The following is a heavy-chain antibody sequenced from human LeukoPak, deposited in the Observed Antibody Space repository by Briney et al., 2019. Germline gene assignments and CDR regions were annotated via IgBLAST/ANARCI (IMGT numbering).Heavy chain of an antibody. J-gene: IGHJ2*01. CDR2: IYYSGST. D-gene: IGHD3-9*01. CDR3: ARHYDILTGYTPWYFDL. CDR1: GGSINSGYYY. Sequence: SSETLSLTCNVSGGSINSGYYYWGWIRQPPGKGLERIGSIYYSGSTYYNPSLKSRVTMSVDTSKNQFSLKLSSVTAADTAVFYCARHYDILTGYTPWYFDLWGRGTLVTVSS. V-gene: IGHV4-39*01.